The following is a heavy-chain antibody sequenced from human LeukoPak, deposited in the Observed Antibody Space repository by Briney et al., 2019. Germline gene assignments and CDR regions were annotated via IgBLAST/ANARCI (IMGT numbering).Heavy chain of an antibody. CDR2: IIPIFGTA. J-gene: IGHJ4*02. CDR3: ARDPYDSSGGDY. V-gene: IGHV1-69*05. Sequence: ASVKVSCKASGGTFSSYAISWVRQAPGQGLEWMGGIIPIFGTATYAQKFQGRVTITTDESTSTAYMELSSLRSEDTAVYYCARDPYDSSGGDYWGQGTLVTVSS. CDR1: GGTFSSYA. D-gene: IGHD3-22*01.